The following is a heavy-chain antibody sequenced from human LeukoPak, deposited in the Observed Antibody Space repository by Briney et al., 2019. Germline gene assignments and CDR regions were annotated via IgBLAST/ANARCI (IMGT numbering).Heavy chain of an antibody. J-gene: IGHJ4*02. D-gene: IGHD3-10*01. Sequence: GGSLRLSCAASGFTFSSYSMNWVRQAPGKGLEWVSYISSSSSTIYYADSVKGRFTISRDNAKNSLYLQMNSLRAEDTAVYYCARARGSQNYYNPYDFDYWDQGTLVTVSS. V-gene: IGHV3-48*04. CDR2: ISSSSSTI. CDR3: ARARGSQNYYNPYDFDY. CDR1: GFTFSSYS.